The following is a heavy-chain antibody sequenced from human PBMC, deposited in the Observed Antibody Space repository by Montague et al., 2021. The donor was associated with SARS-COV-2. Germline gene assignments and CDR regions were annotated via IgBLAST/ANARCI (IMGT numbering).Heavy chain of an antibody. Sequence: YSGSXXYKPSLKSRVTISVDTSKNQVSLKLSSVTAADTAVYYCARDTLINMLVVVNRYGIDVWRRFPTVTVSS. CDR2: YSGSX. V-gene: IGHV4-39*07. J-gene: IGHJ6*02. CDR3: ARDTLINMLVVVNRYGIDV. D-gene: IGHD3-22*01.